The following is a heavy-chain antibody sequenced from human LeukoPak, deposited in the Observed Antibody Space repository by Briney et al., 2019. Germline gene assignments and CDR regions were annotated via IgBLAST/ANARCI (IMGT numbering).Heavy chain of an antibody. CDR1: GGSFSGYY. V-gene: IGHV4-34*01. CDR2: INHSGST. CDR3: ARLSRVPAALSPTPYFDY. J-gene: IGHJ4*02. D-gene: IGHD2-2*01. Sequence: SETLSLTCAVYGGSFSGYYWSWIRQPPGKGLEWIGEINHSGSTNYNPPLKSRVTISVDTSKNQFSLKLSSVTAADTAVYYCARLSRVPAALSPTPYFDYWGQGTLVTVSS.